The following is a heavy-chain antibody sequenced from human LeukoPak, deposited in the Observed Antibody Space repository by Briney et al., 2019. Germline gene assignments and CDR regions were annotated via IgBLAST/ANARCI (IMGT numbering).Heavy chain of an antibody. D-gene: IGHD2-21*02. V-gene: IGHV3-74*01. CDR1: GFTFSSHW. Sequence: GGSLRLSCGTSGFTFSSHWMHWFRQGPGEGLQGGARIKNDATYADYAGSVKGRFTISRDNANNAPYLQKNSLRAEDTALYYCVRDDDFYSIDFRGQGTLVTVSS. CDR3: VRDDDFYSIDF. J-gene: IGHJ4*02. CDR2: IKNDATYA.